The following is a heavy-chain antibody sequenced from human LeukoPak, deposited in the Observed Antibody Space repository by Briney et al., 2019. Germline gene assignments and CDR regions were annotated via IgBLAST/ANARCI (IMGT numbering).Heavy chain of an antibody. Sequence: PGGSLRLSCAASGFTFNIAWMSWIRQAPGKGLECISYRSSSSYTNYADSVKGRFTISRDNAKNSLYLQMNSLRAEDTAVYYCARGDYDSSGYYEVWGQGTLVTVSS. D-gene: IGHD3-22*01. CDR2: RSSSSYT. J-gene: IGHJ4*02. CDR1: GFTFNIAW. CDR3: ARGDYDSSGYYEV. V-gene: IGHV3-11*05.